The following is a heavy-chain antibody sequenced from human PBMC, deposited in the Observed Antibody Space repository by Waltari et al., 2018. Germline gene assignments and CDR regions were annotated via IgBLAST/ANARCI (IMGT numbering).Heavy chain of an antibody. CDR2: SIPILGIA. J-gene: IGHJ6*02. CDR3: ARALTPGSRYYYYGMDV. CDR1: GGTFSSYT. V-gene: IGHV1-69*02. D-gene: IGHD2-15*01. Sequence: QVQLVQSGAEVKKPGSSVKVSCKAYGGTFSSYTISWVRQAPGQGLAWMGRSIPILGIASYAQKFQGRVTITADKSTSTAYMELSSLRSEDTAVYYCARALTPGSRYYYYGMDVWGQGTTVTVSS.